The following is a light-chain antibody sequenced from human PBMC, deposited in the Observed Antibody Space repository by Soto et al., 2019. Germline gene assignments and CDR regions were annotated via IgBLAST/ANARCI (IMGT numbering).Light chain of an antibody. Sequence: EIVLTQSPGTMSSSPGERATLSCRASQSISSSYVAWHQQQPGQAPRLLIFAASNKATGLAGRFSGSGSGTDFIIIISLLEPEDFAVYYCQHYGYSPPITFGQGTRLEIK. J-gene: IGKJ5*01. CDR2: AAS. CDR3: QHYGYSPPIT. V-gene: IGKV3-20*01. CDR1: QSISSSY.